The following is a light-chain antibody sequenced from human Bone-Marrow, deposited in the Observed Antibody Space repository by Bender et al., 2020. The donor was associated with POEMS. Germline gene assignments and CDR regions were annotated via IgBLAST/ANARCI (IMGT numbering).Light chain of an antibody. V-gene: IGLV1-40*01. Sequence: QSVLTQPPSVSGAPGQTVTISCTGTSSNMGAGYGVNWYHQLPGTAPKLLIYNNENRPSGVPDRISGSKSGTSASLAITGLQAEDGADYYCQSYDISLSGWVFGGGTKLTAL. J-gene: IGLJ3*02. CDR3: QSYDISLSGWV. CDR2: NNE. CDR1: SSNMGAGYG.